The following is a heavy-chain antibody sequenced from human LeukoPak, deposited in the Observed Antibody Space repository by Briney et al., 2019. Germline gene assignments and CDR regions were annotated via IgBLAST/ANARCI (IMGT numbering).Heavy chain of an antibody. CDR2: IWYDGSYK. CDR3: ARDTLIAAPKTGTVTRIGWFDP. Sequence: GGSLRLSCAASGFTFSNYSMHWVRQAPGKGLEWVSVIWYDGSYKSYADSVKGRFTISRDNSKNTLFLQMNSLRADDTAVYYCARDTLIAAPKTGTVTRIGWFDPWGQGTLVTVSS. CDR1: GFTFSNYS. J-gene: IGHJ5*02. D-gene: IGHD6-13*01. V-gene: IGHV3-33*01.